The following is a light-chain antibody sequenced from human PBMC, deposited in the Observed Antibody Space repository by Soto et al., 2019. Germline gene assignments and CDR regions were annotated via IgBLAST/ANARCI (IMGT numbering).Light chain of an antibody. CDR1: QSVSSSY. V-gene: IGKV3-15*01. J-gene: IGKJ4*01. Sequence: EVVMRQSQATLSVSPGEGATLSCRASQSVSSSYLAWYQHKPGQTPRLLIYDTSTRATGVPARFSGSRSGTEFTLTINSLQSEDFAVYYCQRYNNWPLTFGGGTKVDIK. CDR3: QRYNNWPLT. CDR2: DTS.